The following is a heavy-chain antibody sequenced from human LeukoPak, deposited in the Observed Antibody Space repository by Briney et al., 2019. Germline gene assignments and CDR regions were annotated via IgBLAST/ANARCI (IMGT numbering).Heavy chain of an antibody. Sequence: GGSLRLSCAASGLTVSSNDMHWVRQAPGKGLEWVSVLFSGGNTFYADSLKGRVTISRDNSKNTVYFQTNSLTAEDTALYYCASLLRGTFHVWGRRTIVTDSS. CDR2: LFSGGNT. V-gene: IGHV3-53*01. CDR1: GLTVSSND. J-gene: IGHJ3*01. CDR3: ASLLRGTFHV.